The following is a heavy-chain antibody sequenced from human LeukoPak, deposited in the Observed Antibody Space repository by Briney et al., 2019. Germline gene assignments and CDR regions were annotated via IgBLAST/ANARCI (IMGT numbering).Heavy chain of an antibody. CDR2: ISSSSSTI. D-gene: IGHD6-13*01. J-gene: IGHJ4*02. V-gene: IGHV3-11*04. CDR3: ATYSSSWFPFDY. CDR1: GFTVNDNY. Sequence: GGSLRLSCATSGFTVNDNYMSWVRQAPGKGLEWVSYISSSSSTIYYADSVRGRFTISRDNAKNSLYLQMNSLRAEDTAVYYCATYSSSWFPFDYWGQGTLVTVSS.